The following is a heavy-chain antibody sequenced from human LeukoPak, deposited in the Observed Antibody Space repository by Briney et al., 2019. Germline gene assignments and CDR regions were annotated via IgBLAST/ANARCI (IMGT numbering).Heavy chain of an antibody. CDR2: IIPIFGTA. CDR1: GGTFSSYA. V-gene: IGHV1-69*06. D-gene: IGHD6-13*01. CDR3: AGAAAGTFRFDY. Sequence: ASVKVSCKASGGTFSSYAISWVRQAPGQGLEWMGGIIPIFGTANYAQKFQGRVTITADKSTSTAYMELSSLRSEDTAVYYCAGAAAGTFRFDYWGQGTLVTVSS. J-gene: IGHJ4*02.